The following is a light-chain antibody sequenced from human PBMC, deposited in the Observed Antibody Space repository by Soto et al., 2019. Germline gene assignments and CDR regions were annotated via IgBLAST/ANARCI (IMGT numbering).Light chain of an antibody. J-gene: IGLJ2*01. CDR2: DDT. Sequence: QSVLTQPPSVSGAPGQKVTISCSGSNSNIVKNYVSWYQHLPGTAPKVLIYDDTKRPSGIPDRFSGSKSGTSATLGITGLQTGDEADYFCGTWDTSLSAVVFGGGTKVTVL. CDR3: GTWDTSLSAVV. CDR1: NSNIVKNY. V-gene: IGLV1-51*01.